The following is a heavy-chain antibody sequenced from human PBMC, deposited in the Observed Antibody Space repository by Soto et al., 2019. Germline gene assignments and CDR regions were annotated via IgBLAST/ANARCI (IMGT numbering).Heavy chain of an antibody. J-gene: IGHJ6*02. CDR1: GGSFSGYY. D-gene: IGHD3-10*02. CDR3: ARGQMFTVSFLVYYYGMDV. CDR2: INHSGST. V-gene: IGHV4-34*01. Sequence: PSETLSLTCAVYGGSFSGYYWSWIRQPPGKGLEWIGEINHSGSTNYNPSLKSRVTISVDTSKNQFSLKLSSVTAADTAVYYCARGQMFTVSFLVYYYGMDVWGQGTTVTVSS.